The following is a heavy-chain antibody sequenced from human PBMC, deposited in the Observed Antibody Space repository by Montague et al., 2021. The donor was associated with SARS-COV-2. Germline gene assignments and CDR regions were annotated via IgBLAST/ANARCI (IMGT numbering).Heavy chain of an antibody. D-gene: IGHD5-24*01. V-gene: IGHV3-23*03. Sequence: SLRLSCAASGFTFSSYAMSWVRQAPGKGLEWVSVIYSGGSSTYYADSVKGRFTISRDNSKNTLYLQMNSLRAEDTAVYYCAKGAGWLQCIHFDYWGQGTLVTVSS. CDR3: AKGAGWLQCIHFDY. J-gene: IGHJ4*02. CDR2: IYSGGSST. CDR1: GFTFSSYA.